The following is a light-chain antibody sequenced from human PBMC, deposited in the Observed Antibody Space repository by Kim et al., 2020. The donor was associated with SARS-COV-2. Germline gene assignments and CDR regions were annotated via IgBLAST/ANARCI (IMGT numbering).Light chain of an antibody. V-gene: IGKV1-17*01. CDR2: GAS. Sequence: ASLGDRGTITCRASQDSRNDLGWYQQNPGRAPKRLIYGASSWQSGVPSRFSGSGAGTEFTLTINSRQPEDFATYCCLQHNTYPITFGQGTRLEIK. CDR1: QDSRND. J-gene: IGKJ5*01. CDR3: LQHNTYPIT.